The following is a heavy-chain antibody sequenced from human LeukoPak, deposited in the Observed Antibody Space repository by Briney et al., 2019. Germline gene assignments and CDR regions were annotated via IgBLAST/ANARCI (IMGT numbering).Heavy chain of an antibody. Sequence: PSETLSLTCAVYGGSFSGYYWSWIRQPPGKGLEWIGETNHSGSTNYNPSLKSRVTISVDTSKNQFSLKLSSVTAADTAVYYCARHGRLCSGGSCYSAFDIWGQGTMVTVSS. CDR1: GGSFSGYY. J-gene: IGHJ3*02. CDR3: ARHGRLCSGGSCYSAFDI. CDR2: TNHSGST. V-gene: IGHV4-34*01. D-gene: IGHD2-15*01.